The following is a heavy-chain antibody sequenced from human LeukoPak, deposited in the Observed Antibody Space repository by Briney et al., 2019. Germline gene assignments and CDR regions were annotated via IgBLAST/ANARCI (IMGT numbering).Heavy chain of an antibody. D-gene: IGHD3-10*01. Sequence: RAGGSLRLSCAASGFALSSYAMSWVRQAPGKGLEWVSATSSSDAGTYHADSVKGRFTISRDNSKDTLYLQMNSLRAEDTAVYYCAKATSRYYYGSGSYYYFDYWGQGTLVTVSS. J-gene: IGHJ4*02. V-gene: IGHV3-23*01. CDR1: GFALSSYA. CDR2: TSSSDAGT. CDR3: AKATSRYYYGSGSYYYFDY.